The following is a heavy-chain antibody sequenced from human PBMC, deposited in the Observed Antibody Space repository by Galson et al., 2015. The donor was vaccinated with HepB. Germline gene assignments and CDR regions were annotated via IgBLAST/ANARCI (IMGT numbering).Heavy chain of an antibody. D-gene: IGHD2/OR15-2a*01. V-gene: IGHV1-2*02. J-gene: IGHJ4*02. CDR2: INPNTGGT. Sequence: SVKVSCKASGYTFSGYYIHWARQAPGQGLEWMGCINPNTGGTNYAQNFQGRVTLTRDTSVTSAYMEVSRLRSDDTAVYYCARGSMRWSLDYWGQGTPVTVSS. CDR3: ARGSMRWSLDY. CDR1: GYTFSGYY.